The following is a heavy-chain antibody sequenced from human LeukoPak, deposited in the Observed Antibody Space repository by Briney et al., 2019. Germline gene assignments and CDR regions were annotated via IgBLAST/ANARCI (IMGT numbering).Heavy chain of an antibody. CDR2: INQGGSES. V-gene: IGHV3-7*01. D-gene: IGHD4-17*01. Sequence: PGGSLRLSCAASGFTFSTFWMTWVRQAPGKGLEWVANINQGGSESYYVDSVKGRFTISRDNAKNSLYLQMNSLRAEDTAVYYCAREAPPDYGDQGGDTWGQGTLVTVSS. CDR1: GFTFSTFW. CDR3: AREAPPDYGDQGGDT. J-gene: IGHJ5*02.